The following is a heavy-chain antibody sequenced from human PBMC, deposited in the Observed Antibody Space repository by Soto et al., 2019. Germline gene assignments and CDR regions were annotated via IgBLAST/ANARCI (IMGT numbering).Heavy chain of an antibody. D-gene: IGHD6-6*01. CDR1: GYTFSNHW. CDR2: IYPGDSDT. J-gene: IGHJ6*02. V-gene: IGHV5-51*01. Sequence: PGESLKISCQGSGYTFSNHWIGWVRQMPGKGLEWMGIIYPGDSDTRYSPSFQGQVTISADRSTSTAFLQWSSLKASDTAMYYCVRRAEGRPGDGYYYVALDVWGQGTTVTVSS. CDR3: VRRAEGRPGDGYYYVALDV.